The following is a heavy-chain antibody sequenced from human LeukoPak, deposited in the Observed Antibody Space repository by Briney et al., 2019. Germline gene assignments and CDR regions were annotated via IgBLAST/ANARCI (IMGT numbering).Heavy chain of an antibody. CDR2: IYYSGST. J-gene: IGHJ3*02. CDR1: GGSFSGSSYY. V-gene: IGHV4-39*01. CDR3: ARVEPAGMDAFDI. Sequence: SETLSLTCTVSGGSFSGSSYYWGWIRQPPGKGLEWIGSIYYSGSTYYNPSLKSRVTITVDTSKNQFSLKLSSVTAADTAAYYCARVEPAGMDAFDIWGQGTMVTVSS.